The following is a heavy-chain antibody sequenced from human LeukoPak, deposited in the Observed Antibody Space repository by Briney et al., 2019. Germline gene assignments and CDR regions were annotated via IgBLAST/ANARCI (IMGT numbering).Heavy chain of an antibody. D-gene: IGHD3-22*01. CDR3: ARDCITTIVVVANDAFDI. CDR1: GFTFSTYW. Sequence: PGESLRLSCAASGFTFSTYWMSWVRQAPGKGLEWVANIKQDGSEKYYVDSVKGRFTISRDNAKKSLYLQMNSLRVEDTAVYYCARDCITTIVVVANDAFDIWGQGTMVTVSS. CDR2: IKQDGSEK. V-gene: IGHV3-7*01. J-gene: IGHJ3*02.